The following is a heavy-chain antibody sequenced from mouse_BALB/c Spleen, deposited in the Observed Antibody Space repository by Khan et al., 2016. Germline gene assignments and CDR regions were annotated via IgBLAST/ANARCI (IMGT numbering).Heavy chain of an antibody. D-gene: IGHD2-10*02. CDR3: ARKAYGIHWYFDV. CDR1: DYTFTSYW. V-gene: IGHV1S41*01. J-gene: IGHJ1*01. CDR2: IAPGSGDT. Sequence: DLVKPGASVKLSCKASDYTFTSYWINWIKQRPGQGLEWIGRIAPGSGDTYYNEMFKGKATLTVDTSSSTAYIQLSSLSSEDSAVYVCARKAYGIHWYFDVWGAGTTVTVSS.